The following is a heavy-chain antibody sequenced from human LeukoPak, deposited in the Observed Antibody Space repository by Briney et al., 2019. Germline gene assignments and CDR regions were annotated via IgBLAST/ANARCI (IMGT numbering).Heavy chain of an antibody. J-gene: IGHJ4*02. CDR1: GFTFSDYY. CDR3: AKDTQSEQQPDY. CDR2: ISSSGSTI. Sequence: GGSLRLSCGASGFTFSDYYMSWIRQAPGKGLEWVSYISSSGSTIYYADSVKGRFAISRDNSKNSLYLQMNSLRTEDTALYYCAKDTQSEQQPDYWGQGTLVTVSS. D-gene: IGHD6-13*01. V-gene: IGHV3-11*01.